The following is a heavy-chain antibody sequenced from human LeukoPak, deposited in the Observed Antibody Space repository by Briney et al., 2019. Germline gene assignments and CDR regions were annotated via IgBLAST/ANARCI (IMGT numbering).Heavy chain of an antibody. J-gene: IGHJ6*03. V-gene: IGHV4-61*02. D-gene: IGHD6-6*01. CDR1: GGSISSGSYY. Sequence: SETLSLTCTVSGGSISSGSYYWSWTRQPAGKGLEWIGRIYTSGSTNYNPSLKSRVTISVDTSKNQFSLKLSSVTAADTAVYYCARESRSSFYYYYYMDVWGKGTTVTVSS. CDR2: IYTSGST. CDR3: ARESRSSFYYYYYMDV.